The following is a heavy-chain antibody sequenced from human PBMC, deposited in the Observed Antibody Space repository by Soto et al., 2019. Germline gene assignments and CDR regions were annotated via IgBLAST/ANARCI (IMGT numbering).Heavy chain of an antibody. CDR1: GGSISSYY. CDR3: ARGEVPAAMPKYNWFDP. Sequence: QVQLQESGPGLVKPSETLSLTCTVSGGSISSYYWSWIRQPPGKGLEWIGYIYYSGSTNYNPSLKSRVTISVDTSKNQFSLELSSVTAADTAVYYCARGEVPAAMPKYNWFDPWGQGTLVTVSS. D-gene: IGHD2-2*01. V-gene: IGHV4-59*01. CDR2: IYYSGST. J-gene: IGHJ5*02.